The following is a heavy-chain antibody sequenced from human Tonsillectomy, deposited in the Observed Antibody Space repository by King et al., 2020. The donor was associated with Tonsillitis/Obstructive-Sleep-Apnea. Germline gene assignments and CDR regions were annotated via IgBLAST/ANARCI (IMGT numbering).Heavy chain of an antibody. Sequence: VQLVECGGGLVHPGGSLRLSCAASGFIFSSYAMSWVRQAPWKGLELVSAISGSGGSTDSADSVVGRFTLSRDNSKNTRYLQMNSRRAEDTAVYYCAKGGEGFGMTTVTDFDYWGQGTLVTVSS. D-gene: IGHD4-11*01. CDR3: AKGGEGFGMTTVTDFDY. V-gene: IGHV3-23*04. CDR1: GFIFSSYA. J-gene: IGHJ4*02. CDR2: ISGSGGST.